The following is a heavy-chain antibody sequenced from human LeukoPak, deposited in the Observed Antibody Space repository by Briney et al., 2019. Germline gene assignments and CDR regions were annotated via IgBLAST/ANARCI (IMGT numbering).Heavy chain of an antibody. CDR2: VYFTGNT. J-gene: IGHJ4*02. V-gene: IGHV4-39*01. D-gene: IGHD5-12*01. Sequence: SETLSLTCSVSGGSISSSSYFWGWIRQPPGKGLEWIGSVYFTGNTYYNPSLESRVTISVDASKKQFSLRLNSVTAADTAVYYCARHGGLKYGGYEKRFDYWGQGTLVTVSS. CDR1: GGSISSSSYF. CDR3: ARHGGLKYGGYEKRFDY.